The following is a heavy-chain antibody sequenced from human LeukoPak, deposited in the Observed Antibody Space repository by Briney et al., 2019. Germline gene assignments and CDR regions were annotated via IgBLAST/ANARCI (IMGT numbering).Heavy chain of an antibody. CDR2: IYPGDSDT. D-gene: IGHD1-26*01. J-gene: IGHJ4*02. CDR3: ARALVGAATLSY. V-gene: IGHV5-51*01. Sequence: WIRQPPGKGLEWMGVIYPGDSDTRYSPSFQGQVTLSADKSISTAYLQWSSLKASDTAIYYCARALVGAATLSYWGQGTLVTVSS.